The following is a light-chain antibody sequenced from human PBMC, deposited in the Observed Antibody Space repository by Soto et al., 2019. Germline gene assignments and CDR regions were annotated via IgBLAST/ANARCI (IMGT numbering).Light chain of an antibody. CDR1: QTGNSDY. Sequence: EIVLTQSPGTLSLSPGETATLSCRASQTGNSDYLDWFQQRPGQAPRLLIFATSRWATDIPDRFSGSGSGTDFTLAISRLEPEDFAVYYCHQFGYSPRTFGQGTKVE. CDR2: ATS. CDR3: HQFGYSPRT. J-gene: IGKJ1*01. V-gene: IGKV3-20*01.